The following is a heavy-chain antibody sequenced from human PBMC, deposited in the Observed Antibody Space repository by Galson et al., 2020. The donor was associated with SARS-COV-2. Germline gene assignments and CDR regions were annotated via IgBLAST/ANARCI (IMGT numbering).Heavy chain of an antibody. CDR2: ILYDGSNK. Sequence: TGGSLRLSCAASGFTFSSYGMHWVRQAPGKGLEWVAVILYDGSNKYYADSVQGRFTISRDNSKNTLYLQMNSLRAEDTAVYYCAKDKRVLLEFGHAGAFDIWGQGTMVNVSS. CDR1: GFTFSSYG. CDR3: AKDKRVLLEFGHAGAFDI. V-gene: IGHV3-30*18. J-gene: IGHJ3*02. D-gene: IGHD3-10*01.